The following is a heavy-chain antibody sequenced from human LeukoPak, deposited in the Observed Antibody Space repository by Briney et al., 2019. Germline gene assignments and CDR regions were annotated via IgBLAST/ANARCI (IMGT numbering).Heavy chain of an antibody. CDR1: GYTFTSYG. Sequence: ASVKVSCKASGYTFTSYGISWVRQAPGQGLEWMGWISAYNGNTNYAQKLQGRVTMTTDTSTSTAYMELRSLRSDDTAVYCCARGISGNIVATIAAYDYYYYGMDVWGQGTTVTVSS. D-gene: IGHD5-12*01. CDR2: ISAYNGNT. CDR3: ARGISGNIVATIAAYDYYYYGMDV. V-gene: IGHV1-18*01. J-gene: IGHJ6*02.